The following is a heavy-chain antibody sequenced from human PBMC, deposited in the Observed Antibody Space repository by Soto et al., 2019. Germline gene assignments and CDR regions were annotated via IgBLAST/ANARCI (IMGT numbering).Heavy chain of an antibody. V-gene: IGHV4-61*01. J-gene: IGHJ3*02. CDR1: GASVSSGRYY. CDR2: IYYSGST. CDR3: ARHMEGYNWNYGYAFDI. Sequence: ERRSGSGPASGASVSSGRYYGSWIRQPPGKGLEWIGYIYYSGSTNYNPSLKSRVTISVDTSENQFSLKMSSVPAADTAVYYCARHMEGYNWNYGYAFDIWGQGTRVTGS. D-gene: IGHD1-7*01.